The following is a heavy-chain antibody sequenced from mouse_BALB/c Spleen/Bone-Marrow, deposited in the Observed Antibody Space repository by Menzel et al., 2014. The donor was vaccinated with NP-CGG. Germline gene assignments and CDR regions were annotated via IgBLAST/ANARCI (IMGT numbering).Heavy chain of an antibody. D-gene: IGHD1-1*01. CDR1: GFDFSRYW. J-gene: IGHJ3*01. V-gene: IGHV4-1*02. CDR3: ARLSYYGRFAY. Sequence: EVMLVESGGGLVQPGGSLKLSCAASGFDFSRYWMSWVRQAPGKRLEWIGEINPDSSTINYTPSLKDKFIISRDNAKNTLYLQMSKVSSEDTALYYCARLSYYGRFAYWGQGTLVTVSA. CDR2: INPDSSTI.